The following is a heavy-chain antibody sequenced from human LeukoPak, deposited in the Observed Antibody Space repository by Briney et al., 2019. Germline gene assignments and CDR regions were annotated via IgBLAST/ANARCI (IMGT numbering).Heavy chain of an antibody. CDR1: GGSFSGYY. V-gene: IGHV4-34*01. CDR2: INHSGST. J-gene: IGHJ4*02. Sequence: SETLSLTCAVYGGSFSGYYWSWIRQPPGKGLEWIGEINHSGSTNYIPSLKSRVTISVDRSKNQFSLWLSSVTAADTAVYYCAILIADYGDYAWDYWGQGTLVTVSS. D-gene: IGHD4-17*01. CDR3: AILIADYGDYAWDY.